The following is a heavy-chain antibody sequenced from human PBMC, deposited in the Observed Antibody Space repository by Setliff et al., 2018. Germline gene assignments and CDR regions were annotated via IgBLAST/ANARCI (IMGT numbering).Heavy chain of an antibody. CDR1: GGTFSSYA. CDR3: AKGRTDLPGEDAFDV. CDR2: IIPIFGTA. Sequence: SVKVSCKASGGTFSSYAISWVRQAPGQGLEWMGGIIPIFGTANYAQKFQGRVTITADESTSTAYMELSSLRSEDTAVYYCAKGRTDLPGEDAFDVWGQGTLVTVSS. D-gene: IGHD2-21*01. V-gene: IGHV1-69*13. J-gene: IGHJ3*01.